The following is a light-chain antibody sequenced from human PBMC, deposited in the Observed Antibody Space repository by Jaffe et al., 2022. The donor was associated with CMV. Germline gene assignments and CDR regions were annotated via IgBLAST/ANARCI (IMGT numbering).Light chain of an antibody. CDR1: SSNIGNNA. J-gene: IGLJ3*02. V-gene: IGLV1-44*01. CDR2: SNN. CDR3: AAWDDSLDGWV. Sequence: QSVLTQPPSASGTPGQRVTISCSGSSSNIGNNAVNWYQQLPGTAPKLLIYSNNQRPSGVPDRFSGSKSGPSASLAINGLQSEDEADYCCAAWDDSLDGWVFGGGTKLTVL.